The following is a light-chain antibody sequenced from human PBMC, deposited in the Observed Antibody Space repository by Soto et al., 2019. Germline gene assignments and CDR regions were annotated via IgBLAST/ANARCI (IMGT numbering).Light chain of an antibody. CDR1: QYIHNY. CDR2: EAA. CDR3: QQSNNYTWT. J-gene: IGKJ1*01. V-gene: IGKV1-5*03. Sequence: DIQMTQSPSTLSASVGDRVTITCRASQYIHNYLAWYQQKPGEAPKLLIYEAANLESGVPSRFSGSGTGTEFTLTISSLQPDDFATYYCQQSNNYTWTFGQGPRVEI.